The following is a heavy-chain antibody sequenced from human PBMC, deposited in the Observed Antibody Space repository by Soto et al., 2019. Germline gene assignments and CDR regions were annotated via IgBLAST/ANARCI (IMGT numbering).Heavy chain of an antibody. D-gene: IGHD6-13*01. CDR2: IGWDDER. Sequence: GECPQSLRLPYPFFGFSHSTTGPCVSWIRQPPVKALEWRARIGWDDERYYITSPETRLTISKDASKDQVGLTMTNIDPVDTATYYCARIQIAAAVTVTGDY. V-gene: IGHV2-70*11. CDR3: ARIQIAAAVTVTGDY. CDR1: GFSHSTTGPC. J-gene: IGHJ4*01.